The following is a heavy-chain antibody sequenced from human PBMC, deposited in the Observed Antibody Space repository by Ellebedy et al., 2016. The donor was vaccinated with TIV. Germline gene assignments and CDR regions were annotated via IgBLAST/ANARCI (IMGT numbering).Heavy chain of an antibody. D-gene: IGHD4-17*01. CDR1: GYTFTSYG. J-gene: IGHJ4*02. V-gene: IGHV1-18*04. CDR2: ISAYNGDT. CDR3: ATSYGDYGH. Sequence: AASVKVSCKASGYTFTSYGFSWVRQAPGQGLEWMGWISAYNGDTIYAHHFKGRLIMTTDTSTATAFMELRSLTSDDTAVYYCATSYGDYGHWGQGTLVAVSS.